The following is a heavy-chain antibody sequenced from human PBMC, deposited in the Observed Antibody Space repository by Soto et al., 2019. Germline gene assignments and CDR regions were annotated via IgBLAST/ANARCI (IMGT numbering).Heavy chain of an antibody. D-gene: IGHD3-22*01. Sequence: PGGSLRLSCAASGFTFTSYAMNWVRRAPGKGLEWVSEISGSGGSTYYADSVKGRFTISRDNSKNTLYLQMSSLRAEDTAVYYCTKRKKDSSSWELFDPWGQGTLVTVSS. CDR3: TKRKKDSSSWELFDP. CDR1: GFTFTSYA. CDR2: ISGSGGST. J-gene: IGHJ5*02. V-gene: IGHV3-23*01.